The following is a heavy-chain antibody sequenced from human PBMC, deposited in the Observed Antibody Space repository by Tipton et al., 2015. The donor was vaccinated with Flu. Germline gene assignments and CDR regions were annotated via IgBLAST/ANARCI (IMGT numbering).Heavy chain of an antibody. D-gene: IGHD3-22*01. CDR3: AGSSGSFGKTAFDI. V-gene: IGHV4-34*01. Sequence: TLSLTCALYGGSFSGYYWNWIRQPPGKGLEWVGEIDHSESTRFNSSLKSRVIISLDPSKRQFSLKLNSVTAADTAVYFCAGSSGSFGKTAFDIWGQGTLVTVSS. J-gene: IGHJ3*02. CDR2: IDHSEST. CDR1: GGSFSGYY.